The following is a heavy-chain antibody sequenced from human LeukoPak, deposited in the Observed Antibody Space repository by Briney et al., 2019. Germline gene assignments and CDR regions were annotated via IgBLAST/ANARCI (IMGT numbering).Heavy chain of an antibody. CDR3: ARGSRPYDFWSGYSDY. CDR2: ISSSGSTI. Sequence: GGSLRLSCAASGFTFSDYYMSWIRQAPGKGLEWVSYISSSGSTIYYADSVKGRFTISRDNAKNSLYLQMNSLRAEDTAVYYCARGSRPYDFWSGYSDYWGQGTLVTVSS. V-gene: IGHV3-11*01. J-gene: IGHJ4*02. CDR1: GFTFSDYY. D-gene: IGHD3-3*01.